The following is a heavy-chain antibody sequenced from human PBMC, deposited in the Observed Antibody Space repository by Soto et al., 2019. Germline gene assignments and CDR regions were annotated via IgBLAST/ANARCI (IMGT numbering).Heavy chain of an antibody. Sequence: GGSLRLSCAASGFICSSYDMSWVRQAPGKGLEWVSTILVDGRTFYVDSVKGRFTISRDSSQNTVFLQMNSLTAGDTALYYCAKATATGGGAFDICGQGTMVTVSS. CDR1: GFICSSYD. CDR3: AKATATGGGAFDI. CDR2: ILVDGRT. D-gene: IGHD2-8*02. V-gene: IGHV3-23*01. J-gene: IGHJ3*02.